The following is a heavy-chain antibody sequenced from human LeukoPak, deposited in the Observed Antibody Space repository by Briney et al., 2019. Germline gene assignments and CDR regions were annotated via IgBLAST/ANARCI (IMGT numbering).Heavy chain of an antibody. CDR2: ISWNSGDI. CDR3: AKLYGYSYGYIDF. Sequence: ALRLSCAASGFTFDDFALHWVGQAPGKGLEWVSGISWNSGDIGYADSVKGRFTISRDNAKNSLYLQMNSLRAEDTALYYCAKLYGYSYGYIDFWGQGTLVTVSS. CDR1: GFTFDDFA. J-gene: IGHJ4*02. V-gene: IGHV3-9*01. D-gene: IGHD5-18*01.